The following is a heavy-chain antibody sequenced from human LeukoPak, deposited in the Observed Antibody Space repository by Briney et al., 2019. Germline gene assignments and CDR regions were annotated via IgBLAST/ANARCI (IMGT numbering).Heavy chain of an antibody. CDR1: GFTFSSYG. CDR2: ITTSDGNT. Sequence: GGSLRLSCAASGFTFSSYGMHWVRQAPGKGLEWVSTITTSDGNTYYADSVKGRFTVSRDNSKNTLYLQMNSLRAEDTAVYYCAKDGGLWVSAHWGDSWGRGTLVTVSS. CDR3: AKDGGLWVSAHWGDS. J-gene: IGHJ4*02. D-gene: IGHD7-27*01. V-gene: IGHV3-23*01.